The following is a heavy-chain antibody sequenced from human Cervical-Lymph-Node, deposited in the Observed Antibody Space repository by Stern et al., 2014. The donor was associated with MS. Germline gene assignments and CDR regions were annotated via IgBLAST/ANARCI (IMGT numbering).Heavy chain of an antibody. V-gene: IGHV4-4*02. CDR3: ARVNTGYNWFDY. D-gene: IGHD5-12*01. CDR2: IHYCGTN. Sequence: QLQLQESGPGLVKPSGTLSLTCAVSGGSISNTTWWGWVRQTPGMGLAWIGEIHYCGTNNFSPALKSRSTKSADKSKKHLYLVVNSVAAADTAIYYCARVNTGYNWFDYWGQGTLVTVSS. J-gene: IGHJ5*01. CDR1: GGSISNTTW.